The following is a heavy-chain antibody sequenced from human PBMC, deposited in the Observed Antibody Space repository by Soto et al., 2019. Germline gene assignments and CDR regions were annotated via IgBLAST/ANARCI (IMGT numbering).Heavy chain of an antibody. V-gene: IGHV1-58*02. CDR1: GFTFTNSA. D-gene: IGHD3-22*01. CDR3: ATDDYDSSGPPSGAFDI. CDR2: IVVGSGNT. J-gene: IGHJ3*02. Sequence: SVKVSCKASGFTFTNSAIQWVRQARGQRLEWIGWIVVGSGNTNYAQKFQERLTITRDMSTSTAYMELSRLRSEDTAVYYCATDDYDSSGPPSGAFDIWGQGTMVTVSS.